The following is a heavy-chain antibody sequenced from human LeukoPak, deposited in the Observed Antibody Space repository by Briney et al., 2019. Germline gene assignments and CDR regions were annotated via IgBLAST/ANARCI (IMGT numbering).Heavy chain of an antibody. CDR3: ARGYYDSSGYPIDY. V-gene: IGHV1-8*01. D-gene: IGHD3-22*01. CDR2: MNPNSGNT. CDR1: GYTFTSYD. J-gene: IGHJ4*02. Sequence: ASVKASCKASGYTFTSYDINWVRQATGQGLEWMGWMNPNSGNTGYAQKFQGRVTMTRNTSISTAYMELSSLRSEDTAVYYCARGYYDSSGYPIDYWGQGTLVTVSS.